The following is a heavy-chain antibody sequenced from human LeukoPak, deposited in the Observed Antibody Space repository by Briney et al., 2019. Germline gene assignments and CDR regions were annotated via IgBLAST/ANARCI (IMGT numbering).Heavy chain of an antibody. J-gene: IGHJ4*02. CDR1: GFTFSSYG. CDR3: AKNAGFMPLEYFDY. D-gene: IGHD3-16*01. CDR2: ISGSGGST. V-gene: IGHV3-23*01. Sequence: GGTLRLSCAASGFTFSSYGMSWVRQAPGKGLEWVSAISGSGGSTYYADSVKGRFTISRDNSKNTLYVQMNSLRAEDTAVYYCAKNAGFMPLEYFDYWGQGTLVTVSS.